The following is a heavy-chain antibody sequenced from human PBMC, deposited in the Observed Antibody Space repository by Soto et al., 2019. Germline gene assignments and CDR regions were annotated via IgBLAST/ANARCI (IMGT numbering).Heavy chain of an antibody. CDR3: ATDVDCRGGSCRRANAFDI. Sequence: ASVKVSCKASGYTFTSYAMHWVRQAPGQRLEWMGWINAGNGNTKYSQKFQGRVTITRDTSASTACMELSSLRSEDTAVYYCATDVDCRGGSCRRANAFDIWGQGTRVSVSS. CDR1: GYTFTSYA. CDR2: INAGNGNT. D-gene: IGHD2-15*01. V-gene: IGHV1-3*01. J-gene: IGHJ3*02.